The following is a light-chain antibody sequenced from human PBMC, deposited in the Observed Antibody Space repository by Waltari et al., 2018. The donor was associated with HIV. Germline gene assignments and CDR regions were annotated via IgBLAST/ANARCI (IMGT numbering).Light chain of an antibody. CDR2: AAS. V-gene: IGKV1-12*01. CDR1: QDITPS. J-gene: IGKJ4*01. CDR3: QQASSFPLS. Sequence: IQTTLSPSSLSASVGDVVTVSCRARQDITPSLAWYQLKPGAPPHLLIFAASGLHGGVPPRFSGSASGTVFALTISNLQPEDSATYYCQQASSFPLSFGGGTKVEI.